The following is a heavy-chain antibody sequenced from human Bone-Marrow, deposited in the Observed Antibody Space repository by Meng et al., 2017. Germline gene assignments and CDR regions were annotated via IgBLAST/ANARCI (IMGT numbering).Heavy chain of an antibody. J-gene: IGHJ4*02. CDR3: ARGLGCGYYYAYFDY. CDR2: INWNGGST. V-gene: IGHV3-20*04. CDR1: GFTFSSYE. Sequence: GGSLRLSCAASGFTFSSYEMNWVRQAPGKGLEWVSSINWNGGSTGYADSAKGRFTISRDNAKNSLYLQMHSLRAEDTALYYCARGLGCGYYYAYFDYWGQGTLVTVSS. D-gene: IGHD3-22*01.